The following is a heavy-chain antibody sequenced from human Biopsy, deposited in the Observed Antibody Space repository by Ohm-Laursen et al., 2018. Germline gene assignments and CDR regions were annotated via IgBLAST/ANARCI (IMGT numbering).Heavy chain of an antibody. Sequence: SDTLSLTCTASGGSIKSYYWSWIRQPPGKGLEWIGYVYYTGSTDYNPSLQSRVTISVDTSKNHFSLRLRSVTPADTAIYYCARDRGYYSDRTVPGYFDLWGRGTLVTVSS. CDR1: GGSIKSYY. J-gene: IGHJ2*01. D-gene: IGHD3-22*01. V-gene: IGHV4-59*01. CDR3: ARDRGYYSDRTVPGYFDL. CDR2: VYYTGST.